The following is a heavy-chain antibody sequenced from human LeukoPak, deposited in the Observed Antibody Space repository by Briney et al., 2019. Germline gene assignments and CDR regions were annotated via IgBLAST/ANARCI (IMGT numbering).Heavy chain of an antibody. CDR2: ISGSGGST. Sequence: GGSLRLSCAAYGFTFSSYAMSWVRQAPGKGLEWVSAISGSGGSTYYADSVKGRFTISRDNSKNTLYLQMNSLRAEDTAVYYCAKDSSPIYALWFGESYYFDYWGQGTLVSVSS. D-gene: IGHD3-10*01. V-gene: IGHV3-23*01. CDR1: GFTFSSYA. CDR3: AKDSSPIYALWFGESYYFDY. J-gene: IGHJ4*02.